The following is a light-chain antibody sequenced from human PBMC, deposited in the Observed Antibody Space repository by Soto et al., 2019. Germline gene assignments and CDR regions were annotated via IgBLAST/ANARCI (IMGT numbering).Light chain of an antibody. Sequence: QSALTQPASVSGSPEQSITISCTGTSSDVGSYKLVSWYQQHPGKAPKLMIYEVSKRPSGVSNRFSGSKSGKTASLTISGLQAEDEADYYCCSYAGSSTFPYVFGTGTKLTVL. V-gene: IGLV2-23*02. CDR2: EVS. CDR1: SSDVGSYKL. J-gene: IGLJ1*01. CDR3: CSYAGSSTFPYV.